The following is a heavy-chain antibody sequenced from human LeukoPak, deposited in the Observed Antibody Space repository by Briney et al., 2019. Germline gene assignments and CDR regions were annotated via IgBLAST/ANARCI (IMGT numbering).Heavy chain of an antibody. CDR1: GGSFSGYY. D-gene: IGHD3-3*01. J-gene: IGHJ5*02. CDR2: IKHRGST. CDR3: AKTYYDFWSGPPRMGWFDP. V-gene: IGHV4-34*01. Sequence: KPSEPLSLTCPVYGGSFSGYYWSWIRQPPGRGLGWFGEIKHRGSTNYNPTLKRRVTISVDTSNNQFSLKLSSVTAADTAVYYCAKTYYDFWSGPPRMGWFDPWGQGTLATVSS.